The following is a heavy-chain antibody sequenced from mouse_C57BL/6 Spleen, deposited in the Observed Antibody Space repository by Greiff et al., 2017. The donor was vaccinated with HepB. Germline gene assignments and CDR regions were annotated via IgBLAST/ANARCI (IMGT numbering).Heavy chain of an antibody. V-gene: IGHV14-4*01. D-gene: IGHD1-1*01. CDR1: GINIKDDY. J-gene: IGHJ3*01. Sequence: EVQLQQSGAELVRPGASVKLSCTASGINIKDDYMHWVKQRPEQGLEWIGWIDPENGDTEYDSKFQGKATITADTSSNTAYLQPRSLTSEDTAVYYCTTGYYGSIYAWFAYWGQGTLVTVSA. CDR2: IDPENGDT. CDR3: TTGYYGSIYAWFAY.